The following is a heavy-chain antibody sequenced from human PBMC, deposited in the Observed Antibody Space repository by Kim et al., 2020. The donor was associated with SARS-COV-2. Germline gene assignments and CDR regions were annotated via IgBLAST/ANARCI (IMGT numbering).Heavy chain of an antibody. CDR1: GFTFDDYA. J-gene: IGHJ3*02. V-gene: IGHV3-9*01. CDR2: ISWNSGSI. Sequence: GGSLRLSCAASGFTFDDYAMHWVRQAPGKGLEWVSGISWNSGSIGYADSVKGRLTISRDNAKNSLYLQMNSLRAEDTALYYCAKDHGDYYGSGSYYYSPPPPAFDIWGQGTIVTVSS. D-gene: IGHD3-10*01. CDR3: AKDHGDYYGSGSYYYSPPPPAFDI.